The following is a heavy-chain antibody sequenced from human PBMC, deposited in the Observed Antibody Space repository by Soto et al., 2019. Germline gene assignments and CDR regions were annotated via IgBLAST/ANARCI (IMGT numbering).Heavy chain of an antibody. Sequence: QVQLVESGGGVVQPGRSLRLSCAASGFTFSSYGMHWVRQAPGKGLEWVAVIWYDGSNKYYADSVKGRFTISRDNSKNTLYLQMNSLRAEDTAVYYCARGDPYYDILTGYYGGFYFDYWGQGTLVTVSS. CDR3: ARGDPYYDILTGYYGGFYFDY. V-gene: IGHV3-33*01. J-gene: IGHJ4*02. CDR2: IWYDGSNK. CDR1: GFTFSSYG. D-gene: IGHD3-9*01.